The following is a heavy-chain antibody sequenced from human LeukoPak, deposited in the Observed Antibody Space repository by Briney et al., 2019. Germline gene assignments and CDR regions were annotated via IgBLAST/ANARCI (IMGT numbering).Heavy chain of an antibody. J-gene: IGHJ6*03. V-gene: IGHV3-30*02. Sequence: PGGSLRLSCAASGFTFSCYAMLWVPPAPGKGLEWVAFIQNDGRNKCTAHSVKGRFTVSRDNSKTTLYLQMTILRVEDTAIYYCAKDKNDSGDYSSMDVWGKGTTVTVSS. CDR1: GFTFSCYA. D-gene: IGHD4-17*01. CDR2: IQNDGRNK. CDR3: AKDKNDSGDYSSMDV.